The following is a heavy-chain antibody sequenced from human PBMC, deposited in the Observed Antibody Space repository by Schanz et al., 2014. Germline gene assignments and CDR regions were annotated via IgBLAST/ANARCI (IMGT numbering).Heavy chain of an antibody. J-gene: IGHJ4*02. Sequence: EVQLVESGGGLVKPGGSLRLSCAASGFTFSNYTMYWVRQAPGKGLEWVSSITSTSRYIYYADSLKGRFTISRDNAKNTLYLQMNSLRAEDTAVYYCVRDTDYHFDYWGQGTLVTVSS. D-gene: IGHD4-17*01. CDR2: ITSTSRYI. CDR3: VRDTDYHFDY. V-gene: IGHV3-21*01. CDR1: GFTFSNYT.